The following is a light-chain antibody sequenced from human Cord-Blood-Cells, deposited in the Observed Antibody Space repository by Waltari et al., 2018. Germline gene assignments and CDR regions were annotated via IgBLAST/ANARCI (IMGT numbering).Light chain of an antibody. Sequence: QSALTQPASVSGSPGQSITISCIGTSSDVGGYNYVSWYQQHPGKAPKLMIYDVSKRPSGVSNRFSGSKSGNTASLTISGLQAEDEADYYCSSYTSSSTLVFGTGTKVTVL. CDR3: SSYTSSSTLV. CDR1: SSDVGGYNY. V-gene: IGLV2-14*01. CDR2: DVS. J-gene: IGLJ1*01.